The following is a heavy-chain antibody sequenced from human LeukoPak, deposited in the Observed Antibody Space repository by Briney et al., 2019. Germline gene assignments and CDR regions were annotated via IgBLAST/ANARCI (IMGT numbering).Heavy chain of an antibody. CDR3: VRDNGDVVAPLMDV. CDR1: GFTFSSYG. V-gene: IGHV3-21*01. CDR2: ITDSSSYI. D-gene: IGHD2-21*01. J-gene: IGHJ6*04. Sequence: GGSLRLSCAASGFTFSSYGMSWVRQAPGKVLEWVSSITDSSSYIYYADSLKGRFTISRDNAKNSLYLQMNSLRAEDTAVYYCVRDNGDVVAPLMDVWGKGTTVTISS.